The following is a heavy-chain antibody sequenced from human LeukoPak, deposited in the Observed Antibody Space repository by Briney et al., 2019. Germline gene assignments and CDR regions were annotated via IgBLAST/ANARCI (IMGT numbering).Heavy chain of an antibody. CDR1: GYTFTGYY. J-gene: IGHJ3*02. V-gene: IGHV1-2*02. CDR2: INPNSGGT. Sequence: ASVKVSCKASGYTFTGYYMHWVRQAPGQGLEWMGWINPNSGGTNYAQKFQGRVTMTRDTSISTAYMELSRLRSDDTAVYYCARDPRFGGVIVPDAFDIWGQGTMVTVSS. CDR3: ARDPRFGGVIVPDAFDI. D-gene: IGHD3-16*02.